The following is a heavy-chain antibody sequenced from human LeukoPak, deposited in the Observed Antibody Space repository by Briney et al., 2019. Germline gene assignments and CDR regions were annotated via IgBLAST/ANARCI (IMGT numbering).Heavy chain of an antibody. Sequence: GASVKVSCKASGYTFTSYAMHWVRQAPGQRLEWMGWINAGNGNTKYSQKFQDRDTITRDTSASTAYMELSSLRSEDTAVYYCAQTYCSSTRCYPGAFVIWGQGTMVTVSS. J-gene: IGHJ3*02. CDR1: GYTFTSYA. CDR3: AQTYCSSTRCYPGAFVI. D-gene: IGHD2-2*01. CDR2: INAGNGNT. V-gene: IGHV1-3*01.